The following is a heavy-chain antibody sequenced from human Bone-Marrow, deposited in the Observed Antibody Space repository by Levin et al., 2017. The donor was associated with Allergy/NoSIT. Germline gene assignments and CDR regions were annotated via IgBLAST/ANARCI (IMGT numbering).Heavy chain of an antibody. CDR2: MNPNSGNT. J-gene: IGHJ5*02. Sequence: GGSLRLSCKASGYTFTSYDINWVRQATGQGLEWMGWMNPNSGNTGYAQKFQGRVTMTRNTSISTAFMELSSLRSEDTAVYYCARGGRYSSGWYRYNWFDPWGQGTLVTVSS. CDR3: ARGGRYSSGWYRYNWFDP. V-gene: IGHV1-8*01. D-gene: IGHD6-19*01. CDR1: GYTFTSYD.